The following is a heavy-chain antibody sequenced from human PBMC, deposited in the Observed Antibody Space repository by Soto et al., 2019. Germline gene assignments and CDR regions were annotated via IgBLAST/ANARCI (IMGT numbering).Heavy chain of an antibody. J-gene: IGHJ6*02. Sequence: SETLSLTCAVYCGSFSGYYWSWIRQPPGKGLEWIGEINHSGSTNYNPSLKSRVTISVDTSKNQFSLKLSSVTAADTAVYYCARGGRGIVVAYYYYYGMDVWGQGTTVTVSS. V-gene: IGHV4-34*01. CDR1: CGSFSGYY. D-gene: IGHD3-22*01. CDR3: ARGGRGIVVAYYYYYGMDV. CDR2: INHSGST.